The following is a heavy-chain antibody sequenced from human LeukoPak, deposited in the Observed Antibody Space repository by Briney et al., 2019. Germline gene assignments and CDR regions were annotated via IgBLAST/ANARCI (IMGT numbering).Heavy chain of an antibody. Sequence: ASVKVSCKVSGYTLTELSMHWVRQAPGKGLEWMGGFDPEDGETIYAQKFQGRVTMTEDTSTDTAYMELSSLRSEDMAVYYCATDLTRRIAAANAPYWGQGTLVTVSS. CDR2: FDPEDGET. J-gene: IGHJ4*02. CDR1: GYTLTELS. CDR3: ATDLTRRIAAANAPY. D-gene: IGHD6-13*01. V-gene: IGHV1-24*01.